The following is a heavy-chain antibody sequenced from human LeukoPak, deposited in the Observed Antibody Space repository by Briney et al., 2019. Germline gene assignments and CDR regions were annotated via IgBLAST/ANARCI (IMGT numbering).Heavy chain of an antibody. CDR1: VYTFTGYY. Sequence: ASVKVSFKASVYTFTGYYMHWVRQAPGEGLEWMGWTNPNSGGTNYAQKFQGRVTMTTDTSTTTAYMELRSLTSDDTAVYYCARDPSNTSGYYIFFDFWGQGTLVAVSS. J-gene: IGHJ4*02. CDR2: TNPNSGGT. V-gene: IGHV1-2*02. CDR3: ARDPSNTSGYYIFFDF. D-gene: IGHD6-19*01.